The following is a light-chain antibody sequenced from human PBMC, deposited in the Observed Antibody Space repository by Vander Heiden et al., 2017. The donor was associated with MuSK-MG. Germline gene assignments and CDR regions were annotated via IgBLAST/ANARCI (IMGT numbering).Light chain of an antibody. CDR1: SSDVGSYNL. Sequence: QSALTQPASVSGSPGQSITISCTGTSSDVGSYNLVSWYQQHPGKAHKLMIDEVRKRPSGVSNRFSGSKSGNTASLTISGLQAEDEADYYCCSYAGSSTWVFGGGTKLTVL. CDR3: CSYAGSSTWV. J-gene: IGLJ3*02. CDR2: EVR. V-gene: IGLV2-23*02.